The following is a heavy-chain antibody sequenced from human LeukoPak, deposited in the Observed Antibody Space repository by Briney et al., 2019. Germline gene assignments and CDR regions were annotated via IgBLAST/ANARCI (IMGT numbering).Heavy chain of an antibody. V-gene: IGHV3-11*04. CDR2: ISSSGSTI. CDR1: GFSFSDYY. CDR3: ARDVSGSYFMRTLYYFDY. Sequence: PGGSLRLSCAASGFSFSDYYMSWIRQAPGKGLEWVSYISSSGSTIHYADSVKGRFTISRDNAKNSLYLQMNSLRAEDTAVYYCARDVSGSYFMRTLYYFDYWGQGTLVTVSS. D-gene: IGHD1-26*01. J-gene: IGHJ4*02.